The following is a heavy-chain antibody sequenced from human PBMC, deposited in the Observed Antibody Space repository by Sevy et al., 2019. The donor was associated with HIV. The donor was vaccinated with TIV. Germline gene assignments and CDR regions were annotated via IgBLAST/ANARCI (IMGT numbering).Heavy chain of an antibody. CDR2: FDPQDSET. D-gene: IGHD2-15*01. CDR3: ATVGLRYYSGASSYQGDWFDP. Sequence: ASVKVSCKVSGYTLTKLSIHWVRQAPGKGLEWMGDFDPQDSETIYAERFQGRLTMTVDTSTDTAYMELRSLTSEDTAVYYCATVGLRYYSGASSYQGDWFDPWGQGTLVTVSS. V-gene: IGHV1-24*01. CDR1: GYTLTKLS. J-gene: IGHJ5*02.